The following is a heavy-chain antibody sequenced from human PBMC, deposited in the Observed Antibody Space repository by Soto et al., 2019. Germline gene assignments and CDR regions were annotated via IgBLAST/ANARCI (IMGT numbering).Heavy chain of an antibody. D-gene: IGHD6-6*01. Sequence: PGGSLRLSCAASGFTFSSFAINWVRQAPGKGLEWVSVISASGDSTYYADSVKGRFTISRDNSKNTLYLQMNTLKAEDTAVYYCAKSLYSSPSFTPDYCGQGTLVTVSS. CDR3: AKSLYSSPSFTPDY. J-gene: IGHJ4*02. CDR1: GFTFSSFA. CDR2: ISASGDST. V-gene: IGHV3-23*01.